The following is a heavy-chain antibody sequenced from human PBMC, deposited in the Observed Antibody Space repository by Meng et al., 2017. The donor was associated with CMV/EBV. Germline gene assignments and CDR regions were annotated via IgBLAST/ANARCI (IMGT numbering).Heavy chain of an antibody. CDR1: GGSISSSSYY. J-gene: IGHJ3*02. Sequence: SETLSLTCTVSGGSISSSSYYWGWIRQPPGKGLEWIGSIYYSGSTYYNPSLKSRVTISVDTSKNQFSLKLSSVTAADTAVYYCARTNSQWELLRNPTIGAFDIWGQGTMVTVS. CDR2: IYYSGST. V-gene: IGHV4-39*07. D-gene: IGHD1-26*01. CDR3: ARTNSQWELLRNPTIGAFDI.